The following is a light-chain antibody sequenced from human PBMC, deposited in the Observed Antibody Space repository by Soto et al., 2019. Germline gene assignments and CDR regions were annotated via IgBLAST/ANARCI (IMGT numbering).Light chain of an antibody. Sequence: DIQMTQSPSFLSASVGDRVTVTCRASQGITSFLALYQQKPGKAPLLLMYAASTLQSGVPLRFSGSGTGTSFSLITSSLQPEDFATYYCQQLLSYPITFGQGTRLEF. J-gene: IGKJ5*01. CDR2: AAS. CDR3: QQLLSYPIT. V-gene: IGKV1-9*01. CDR1: QGITSF.